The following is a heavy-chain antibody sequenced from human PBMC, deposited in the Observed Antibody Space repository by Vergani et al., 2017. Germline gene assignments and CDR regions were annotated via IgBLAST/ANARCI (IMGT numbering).Heavy chain of an antibody. CDR2: ISSSSSTI. D-gene: IGHD4-17*01. V-gene: IGHV3-48*04. CDR1: GFTFSSYS. J-gene: IGHJ4*02. CDR3: ARDSGYGVDY. Sequence: EVQLVESGGGLVQPGGSLRLSCAASGFTFSSYSMNWVRQAPGKGLEWVSYISSSSSTIYYADSVKGRFTISRDNAKNSLYLQMNSLRAEDTAVYYCARDSGYGVDYWGQGTLVTVSS.